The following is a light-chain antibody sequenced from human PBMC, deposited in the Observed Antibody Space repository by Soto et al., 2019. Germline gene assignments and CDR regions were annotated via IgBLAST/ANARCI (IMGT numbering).Light chain of an antibody. V-gene: IGKV1-27*01. CDR3: QKDNSAPYT. J-gene: IGKJ3*01. Sequence: DIQMTQSPSSLSASVGDRVTITCRASQGVSNNLAWYQQRPGRVPKLLIYAASTLQTGVPHRFSSSGSGTDFTLTISSLRTEDVATDYCQKDNSAPYTFGPGTTVDLK. CDR1: QGVSNN. CDR2: AAS.